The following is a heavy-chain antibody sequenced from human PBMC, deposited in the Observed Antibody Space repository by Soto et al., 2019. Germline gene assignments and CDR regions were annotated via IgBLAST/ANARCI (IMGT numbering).Heavy chain of an antibody. CDR1: GYPVTAYY. CDR3: ARGGGVGVAGSAAFDM. CDR2: INPATGAA. J-gene: IGHJ3*02. V-gene: IGHV1-2*02. D-gene: IGHD3-3*01. Sequence: QLHLVQSGAVVKKPGASVTVSCSASGYPVTAYYMHWVRQAPGRGLEWMGGINPATGAAKYTQTFLGRVTMTRDTSTSTVFMELSGLTSEDPAVFYCARGGGVGVAGSAAFDMWGQGTLVTVSS.